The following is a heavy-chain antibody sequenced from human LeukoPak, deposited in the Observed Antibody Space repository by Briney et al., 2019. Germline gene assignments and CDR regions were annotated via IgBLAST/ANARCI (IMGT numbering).Heavy chain of an antibody. CDR1: GYTLTGYY. Sequence: ASVKVSCKASGYTLTGYYMHWVRQAPGQGLEWMGWINPNSGGTNYAQKFQGRVTMTRDTSISTAYMELSRLRSDDTAVYYCARDVVDIAAASGPRYYYYYGMDVWGQGTTVTVSS. V-gene: IGHV1-2*02. D-gene: IGHD6-13*01. CDR2: INPNSGGT. CDR3: ARDVVDIAAASGPRYYYYYGMDV. J-gene: IGHJ6*02.